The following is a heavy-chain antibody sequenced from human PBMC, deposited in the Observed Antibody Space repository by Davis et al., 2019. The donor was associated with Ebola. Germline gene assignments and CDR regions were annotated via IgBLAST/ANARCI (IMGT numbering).Heavy chain of an antibody. V-gene: IGHV4-31*03. Sequence: PSETLFLTCTVSGGSISSGRFYWNWIRQHPGKGLEWIGYIYYNGRTDFNPSLKSRINISVDTSKNHFSLELTSVTVADTAVYFCAREAYSDYPRYKWFDTWGQGTLVTVSS. CDR2: IYYNGRT. J-gene: IGHJ5*02. CDR1: GGSISSGRFY. CDR3: AREAYSDYPRYKWFDT. D-gene: IGHD4-11*01.